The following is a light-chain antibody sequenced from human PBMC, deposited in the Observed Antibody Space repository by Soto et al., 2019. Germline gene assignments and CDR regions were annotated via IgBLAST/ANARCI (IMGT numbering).Light chain of an antibody. CDR3: QLYGGSRPFT. Sequence: IVMTQSPDTLAVSPGETVTLSCRASQSLSDNLAWYQQKIGQPPRLLIFRASTRASGIPARFSGGGSGTEFTLTISRLQSEDFADYYCQLYGGSRPFTFGPGTKVDIK. J-gene: IGKJ3*01. V-gene: IGKV3-15*01. CDR2: RAS. CDR1: QSLSDN.